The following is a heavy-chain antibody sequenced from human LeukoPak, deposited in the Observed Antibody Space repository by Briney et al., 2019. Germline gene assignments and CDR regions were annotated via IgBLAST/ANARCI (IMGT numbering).Heavy chain of an antibody. CDR3: ARDMYSSSWYDG. CDR2: IWYDGSNK. J-gene: IGHJ4*02. D-gene: IGHD6-13*01. CDR1: GFTFSTYW. V-gene: IGHV3-33*08. Sequence: AGGSLRLSCAASGFTFSTYWMHWVRQAPGKGLGWVAVIWYDGSNKYYADSVKGRFTISRDNSKNTLYLQMNSLRAEDTAVYYCARDMYSSSWYDGWGQGTLVTVSS.